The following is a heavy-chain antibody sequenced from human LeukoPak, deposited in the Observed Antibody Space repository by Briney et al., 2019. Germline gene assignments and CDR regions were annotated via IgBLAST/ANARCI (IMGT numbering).Heavy chain of an antibody. CDR1: GGSISSSSYY. D-gene: IGHD3-10*01. CDR2: ISYSGST. J-gene: IGHJ4*02. V-gene: IGHV4-39*01. Sequence: SETLSLTCTVSGGSISSSSYYWGWIRQPPGKGLEWIGSISYSGSTYYNPSLKSRVTISVDTSKDQFSLKLSSLTAADTAVYYCARCITMVRGVIRPPDYWGQGTLVTVSS. CDR3: ARCITMVRGVIRPPDY.